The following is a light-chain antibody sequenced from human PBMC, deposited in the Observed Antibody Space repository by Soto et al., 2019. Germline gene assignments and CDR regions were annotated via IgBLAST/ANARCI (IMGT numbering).Light chain of an antibody. Sequence: QSALTQPPSVSGSPGPSVTISCTGTSSDVGSYNRVSWYQQPPGTAPKLMICQVSNRPSRVPDRFSGSKSGNTASLTISGLQAEDEADYYCSSYTSSGTWVFGGGTKLTVL. V-gene: IGLV2-18*02. CDR2: QVS. CDR1: SSDVGSYNR. J-gene: IGLJ3*02. CDR3: SSYTSSGTWV.